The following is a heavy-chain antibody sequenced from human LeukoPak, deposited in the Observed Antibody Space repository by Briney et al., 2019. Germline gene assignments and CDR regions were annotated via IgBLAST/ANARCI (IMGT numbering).Heavy chain of an antibody. CDR1: GGSISSDSYH. CDR3: ARVGRNGGWHFDY. Sequence: NPSETLSLTCSVSGGSISSDSYHWGWIRRPPGKGLEWIGSIYYSGKTFYNPSLESRVTISMPTSKTQFSLNLSSVTAADTAVYYCARVGRNGGWHFDYWGQGTLVTVSS. V-gene: IGHV4-39*07. D-gene: IGHD6-19*01. CDR2: IYYSGKT. J-gene: IGHJ4*02.